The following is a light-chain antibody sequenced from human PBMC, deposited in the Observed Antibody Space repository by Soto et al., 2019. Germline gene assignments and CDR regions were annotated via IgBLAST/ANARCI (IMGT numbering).Light chain of an antibody. V-gene: IGKV3-15*01. CDR2: GVS. Sequence: EERRSRWWTVSSSVISNYLAWYQHKPGLAPRLLIYGVSTRATGIPVRFIGSGSGTDFTLASSRLKSADSAIYSCRHYDQLPRTFGGGTKVDI. J-gene: IGKJ4*01. CDR3: RHYDQLPRT. CDR1: SSVISNY.